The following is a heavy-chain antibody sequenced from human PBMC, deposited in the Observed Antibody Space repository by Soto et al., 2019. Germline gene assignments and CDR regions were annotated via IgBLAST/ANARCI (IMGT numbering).Heavy chain of an antibody. D-gene: IGHD3-10*01. CDR3: ARYQYRHVSGTYYVTGWDH. J-gene: IGHJ4*02. CDR1: GVTFTTHE. CDR2: ITPIFGTT. Sequence: QVQLVQSGAEVRKTGSSVKVSCRAYGVTFTTHEFSWVRQAPGQGPEWMGGITPIFGTTKYAPKFQSRVTITADESTSTVYMALSSLMSHDTAVYYCARYQYRHVSGTYYVTGWDHWGQGTLVTVSS. V-gene: IGHV1-69*01.